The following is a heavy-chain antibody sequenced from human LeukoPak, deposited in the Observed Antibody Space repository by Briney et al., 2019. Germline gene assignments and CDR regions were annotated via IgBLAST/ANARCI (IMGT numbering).Heavy chain of an antibody. CDR3: ARVIRFGELGPQDDAFDI. D-gene: IGHD3-10*01. J-gene: IGHJ3*02. Sequence: GASVKVSCKASGYTFTSYAMNWVRQAPGQGLVWMGWINTNTGNPTYAQGFTGRFVFSLDTSVSTAYLQISSLKAEDTAVYYCARVIRFGELGPQDDAFDIWGQGTMVTVSS. CDR1: GYTFTSYA. V-gene: IGHV7-4-1*02. CDR2: INTNTGNP.